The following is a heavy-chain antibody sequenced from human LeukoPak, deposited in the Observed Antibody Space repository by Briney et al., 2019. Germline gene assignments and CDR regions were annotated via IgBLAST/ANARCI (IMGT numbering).Heavy chain of an antibody. V-gene: IGHV1-58*01. CDR2: IVVGSGNT. CDR1: GFTFTSSA. J-gene: IGHJ3*01. D-gene: IGHD3-22*01. CDR3: AAEAAYYYDSRDAFDV. Sequence: SVKVSCKASGFTFTSSAVQWVRQARGQRLEWIGWIVVGSGNTNYAQKFQERVTITRDMSTSLVYMELSSLRSEDTAAYYCAAEAAYYYDSRDAFDVWGQGTMVTVSS.